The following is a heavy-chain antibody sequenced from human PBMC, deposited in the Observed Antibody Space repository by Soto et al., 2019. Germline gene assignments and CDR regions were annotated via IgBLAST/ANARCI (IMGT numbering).Heavy chain of an antibody. D-gene: IGHD6-13*01. CDR1: GGSISSYY. J-gene: IGHJ6*03. CDR2: IYYSGST. V-gene: IGHV4-59*01. CDR3: SRERFSSWSKYCYYYYMDV. Sequence: SETLSLTCTVSGGSISSYYWSWIRQPPGKGLEWIGYIYYSGSTNYNPSLKSRVTISVDTSKNQFSLKLSSVTAADTAVYFCSRERFSSWSKYCYYYYMDVWGKGTTVTVSS.